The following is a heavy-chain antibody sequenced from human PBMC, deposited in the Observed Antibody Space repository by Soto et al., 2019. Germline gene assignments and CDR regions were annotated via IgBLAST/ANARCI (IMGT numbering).Heavy chain of an antibody. D-gene: IGHD3-10*02. Sequence: EVQLVESGGGLVQPGRSLRLSCAASGFTVRGSAMHWVRQVKGGGLEWVAGIYGSGAVGYVGAVRGRFTISRDVAKTSLCLVMNSRTIVDTALCYWVAESLSGGADVWGQGTTVTVSS. CDR1: GFTVRGSA. J-gene: IGHJ6*02. CDR2: IYGSGAV. CDR3: VAESLSGGADV. V-gene: IGHV3-9*01.